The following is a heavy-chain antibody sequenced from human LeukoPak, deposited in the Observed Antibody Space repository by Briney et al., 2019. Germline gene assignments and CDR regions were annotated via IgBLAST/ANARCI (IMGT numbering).Heavy chain of an antibody. Sequence: ASVKVSCKASGYTFTSYYMHWVRPAPGQGLAWMGIINPSGGSTSYAQKFQGRVTMTRDTSTSTVYMELSSLRSEDTAVYYCATLTSWNYGDYWGQGTLVTVSS. CDR3: ATLTSWNYGDY. CDR1: GYTFTSYY. D-gene: IGHD1-7*01. V-gene: IGHV1-46*01. CDR2: INPSGGST. J-gene: IGHJ4*02.